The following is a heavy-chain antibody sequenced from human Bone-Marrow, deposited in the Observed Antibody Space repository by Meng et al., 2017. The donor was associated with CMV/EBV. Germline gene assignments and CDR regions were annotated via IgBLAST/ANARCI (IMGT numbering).Heavy chain of an antibody. CDR1: GGSISSSNW. Sequence: SETLSLTCAVSGGSISSSNWWSWVRQPPGKGLEWIGEIYHSGSTNYNPSLKSRVTISVDKSKNQFSLKLSSVTAADTAVYYCARVGQWLRENWFYPWGQGTLVTVSS. D-gene: IGHD6-19*01. J-gene: IGHJ5*02. CDR2: IYHSGST. CDR3: ARVGQWLRENWFYP. V-gene: IGHV4-4*02.